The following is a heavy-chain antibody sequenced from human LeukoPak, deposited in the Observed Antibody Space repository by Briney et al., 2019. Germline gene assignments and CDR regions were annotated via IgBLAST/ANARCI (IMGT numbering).Heavy chain of an antibody. CDR1: GGSISYYF. J-gene: IGHJ4*02. D-gene: IGHD3-22*01. V-gene: IGHV4-39*07. CDR2: IYYSGST. CDR3: ARGSGYDSSGVIFDY. Sequence: SETLSLTCTVSGGSISYYFWSWLRQPPGKGLEWIGSIYYSGSTYYNPSLKSRVTISLDTSKNQFSLKLSSVTAADTAVYYCARGSGYDSSGVIFDYWGQGTLVTVSS.